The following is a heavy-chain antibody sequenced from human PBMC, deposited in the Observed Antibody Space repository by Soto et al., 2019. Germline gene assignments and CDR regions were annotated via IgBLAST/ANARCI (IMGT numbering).Heavy chain of an antibody. J-gene: IGHJ6*02. Sequence: QVQLVQSGDEMKKPGASVRVSCKASGYIFVNYGIAWVRRAPGQGLEWMGWISPYTGDTHSASKVQGRLTMTTDTSTSTAYMDLGSLTSDDTAVYYCAMVDNYVTPTPQDVWGQGTTVTVSS. D-gene: IGHD3-16*01. CDR3: AMVDNYVTPTPQDV. V-gene: IGHV1-18*01. CDR1: GYIFVNYG. CDR2: ISPYTGDT.